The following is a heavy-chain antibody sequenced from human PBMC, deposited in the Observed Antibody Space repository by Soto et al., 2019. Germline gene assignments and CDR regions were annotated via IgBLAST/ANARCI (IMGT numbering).Heavy chain of an antibody. CDR2: ISPYKGNT. J-gene: IGHJ6*02. D-gene: IGHD2-15*01. CDR3: ARGRWQLDRNYYYGMDV. Sequence: ASVKVSCKASGYTFSSIGISWVRQAPGQGLEWMGWISPYKGNTHYAQGLQGRVTMTTDTSTSTAYMELRSLRSEDTAVYFCARGRWQLDRNYYYGMDVWGQGTTVTVSS. CDR1: GYTFSSIG. V-gene: IGHV1-18*01.